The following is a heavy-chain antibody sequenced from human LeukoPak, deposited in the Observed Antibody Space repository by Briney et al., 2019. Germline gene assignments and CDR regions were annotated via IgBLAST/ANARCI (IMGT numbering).Heavy chain of an antibody. CDR2: ISGSGGST. CDR3: AKRGDDYVWGSYRLLDY. CDR1: GFTFSSYA. Sequence: QPGGSLRLSCAASGFTFSSYAMSWVRQAPGKGLEWVSAISGSGGSTYYADSVKGRFTISRDNSKNTLYLQMNSLRAEDTAVYYCAKRGDDYVWGSYRLLDYWGQGTLVTVSS. D-gene: IGHD3-16*02. V-gene: IGHV3-23*01. J-gene: IGHJ4*02.